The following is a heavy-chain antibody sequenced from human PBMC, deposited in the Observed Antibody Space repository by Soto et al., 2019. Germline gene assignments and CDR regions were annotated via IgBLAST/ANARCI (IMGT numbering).Heavy chain of an antibody. J-gene: IGHJ4*02. CDR3: AKDQGSSWYEIDY. V-gene: IGHV3-23*01. CDR1: GFTFSNYA. Sequence: EVQLLESGGALVQPGGSLRLSCAASGFTFSNYAVTWVRQAPGRGLEWVSTNSGSGGSTYYADSVKGRFTISRDNSKNTLYLQMNRLRAEDTAVYYCAKDQGSSWYEIDYWGQGTLVTVSS. D-gene: IGHD6-13*01. CDR2: NSGSGGST.